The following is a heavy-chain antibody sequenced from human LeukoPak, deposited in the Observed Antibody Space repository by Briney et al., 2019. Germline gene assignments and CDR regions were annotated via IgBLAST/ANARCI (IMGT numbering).Heavy chain of an antibody. CDR1: GFNFSIHW. CDR3: AKGGSNNWSFDN. J-gene: IGHJ4*02. CDR2: IRYDGRNK. V-gene: IGHV3-30*02. D-gene: IGHD1-1*01. Sequence: GGSLRLSCAASGFNFSIHWMTWVRQAPGKGPQWVAYIRYDGRNKYSADSVKGRFTIYRDNSKSTLYLQMNSLRPEDTAVYYCAKGGSNNWSFDNWGQGTLVTVSS.